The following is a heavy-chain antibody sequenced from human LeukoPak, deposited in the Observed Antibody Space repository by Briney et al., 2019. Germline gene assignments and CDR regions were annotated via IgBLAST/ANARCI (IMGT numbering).Heavy chain of an antibody. CDR3: ARGPPRGYYGSGSYYKFGMDV. D-gene: IGHD3-10*01. V-gene: IGHV3-48*01. J-gene: IGHJ6*04. Sequence: GGSLRLSXAASGFTFSSYSMNWVRQAPGKGLEWVSYISSSSSTIYYADSVKGRFTISRDNAKNSLYLQTNSLRAEDTAVYYCARGPPRGYYGSGSYYKFGMDVWGKGTTVTVSS. CDR2: ISSSSSTI. CDR1: GFTFSSYS.